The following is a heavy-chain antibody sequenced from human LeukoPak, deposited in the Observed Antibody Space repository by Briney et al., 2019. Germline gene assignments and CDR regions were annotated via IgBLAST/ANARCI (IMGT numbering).Heavy chain of an antibody. CDR3: AKDSSSWYPQGEYYYMDV. V-gene: IGHV3-30*02. D-gene: IGHD6-13*01. CDR2: IRYDGSNK. CDR1: GFTFSSYG. Sequence: GGSLRLSCAASGFTFSSYGMHWVRQAPGKGLEWVAFIRYDGSNKYYADSVKGRFTISRDNSKNTLYLQMNSLRAEDTAVYYCAKDSSSWYPQGEYYYMDVWGKGTTVTVSS. J-gene: IGHJ6*03.